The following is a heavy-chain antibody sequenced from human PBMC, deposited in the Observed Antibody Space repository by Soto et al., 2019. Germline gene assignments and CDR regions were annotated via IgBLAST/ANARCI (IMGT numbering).Heavy chain of an antibody. CDR2: IYWDDDN. J-gene: IGHJ6*02. D-gene: IGHD2-2*01. CDR1: GFSLSNTGVG. V-gene: IGHV2-5*02. CDR3: VRTQTSTYYYYYNATDV. Sequence: QITLKESGPTLVKPTQTLTLTCSFSGFSLSNTGVGVGWIRQPPGKALEWLGVIYWDDDNRYSPSLRPRVTFSKDPSKNQVFLRMTNMDPVDTAIYYCVRTQTSTYYYYYNATDVWGQGALVTVSS.